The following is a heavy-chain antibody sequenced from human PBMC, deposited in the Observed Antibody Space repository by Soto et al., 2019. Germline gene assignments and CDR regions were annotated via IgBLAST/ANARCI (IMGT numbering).Heavy chain of an antibody. CDR2: INHSGST. CDR3: ARHSAYDGPASGFDP. Sequence: PSETLSLTCAVYGGSFSGYYWSWIRQPPGKGLEWIGEINHSGSTNYNPSLKSRVTISVDTSKNQFSLKLSSVTAADTAVYYCARHSAYDGPASGFDPWGQRTLVTVSS. CDR1: GGSFSGYY. J-gene: IGHJ5*02. D-gene: IGHD2-21*01. V-gene: IGHV4-34*01.